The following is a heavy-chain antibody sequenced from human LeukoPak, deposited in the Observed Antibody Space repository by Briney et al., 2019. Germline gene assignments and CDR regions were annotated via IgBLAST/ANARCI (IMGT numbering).Heavy chain of an antibody. V-gene: IGHV3-30-3*01. Sequence: GGSLRLSCAASGFTFSSYAMHWVRQAPGKGLEWVPVISYDGSNKYYADSVKGRFTISRDNSKNTLYLQMNSLRAEDTAVFYCARDQYDTWSRRGNFDSWGQGTLVIVSS. J-gene: IGHJ4*02. D-gene: IGHD3-3*01. CDR3: ARDQYDTWSRRGNFDS. CDR2: ISYDGSNK. CDR1: GFTFSSYA.